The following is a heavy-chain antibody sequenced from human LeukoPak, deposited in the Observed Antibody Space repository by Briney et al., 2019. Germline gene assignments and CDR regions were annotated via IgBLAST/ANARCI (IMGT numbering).Heavy chain of an antibody. CDR2: ISYDGSNK. J-gene: IGHJ5*02. CDR3: AKDLSGSYSGGVWFDP. CDR1: GFTFSSYG. D-gene: IGHD1-26*01. V-gene: IGHV3-30*18. Sequence: GGSLRLSCAASGFTFSSYGMHWVRQAPGKGLEWVAVISYDGSNKYYADSVKGRFTISRDNSKNTLYLQMNSLRAEDTAVYYCAKDLSGSYSGGVWFDPWGQGTLVTVSS.